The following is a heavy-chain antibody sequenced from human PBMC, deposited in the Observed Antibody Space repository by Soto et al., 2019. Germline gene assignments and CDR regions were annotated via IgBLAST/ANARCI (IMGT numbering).Heavy chain of an antibody. CDR2: IYYSGST. J-gene: IGHJ2*01. CDR3: AGTIFGVVIIDWYFDL. Sequence: SETLSLTCTVSGGSISSSSYYWGWIRQPPGKGLEWIGSIYYSGSTYYNPSLKSRVTISVDTSKNQFSLKLSSVTAADTAVYYCAGTIFGVVIIDWYFDLRGRGTLVTVSS. V-gene: IGHV4-39*01. D-gene: IGHD3-3*01. CDR1: GGSISSSSYY.